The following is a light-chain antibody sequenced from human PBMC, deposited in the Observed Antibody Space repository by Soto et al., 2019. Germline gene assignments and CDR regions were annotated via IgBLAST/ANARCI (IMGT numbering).Light chain of an antibody. CDR3: QQYYSYPQT. Sequence: AIRMTQSPSSLSASTGARVTITCRASQGISSYLAWYQQKPGKAPKLLIYAASTLQSGVPSRFSGSGSGTDFTLTISSLQSEDFATYYGQQYYSYPQTFGQRTKVEIK. J-gene: IGKJ1*01. CDR1: QGISSY. V-gene: IGKV1-8*01. CDR2: AAS.